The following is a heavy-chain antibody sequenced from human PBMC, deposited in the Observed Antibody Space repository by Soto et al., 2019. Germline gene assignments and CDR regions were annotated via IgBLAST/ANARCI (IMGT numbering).Heavy chain of an antibody. Sequence: LSLTCADYGGSFSGYYWSWIRQPPGKGLEWIGEINHSGSTNYNPCLKSRVTIPVDTSKNQTPLKLSSVTAADTAVYYCARVRAAAGTRYFDYLGQGTLVTVSS. CDR1: GGSFSGYY. V-gene: IGHV4-34*01. CDR3: ARVRAAAGTRYFDY. CDR2: INHSGST. D-gene: IGHD6-13*01. J-gene: IGHJ4*02.